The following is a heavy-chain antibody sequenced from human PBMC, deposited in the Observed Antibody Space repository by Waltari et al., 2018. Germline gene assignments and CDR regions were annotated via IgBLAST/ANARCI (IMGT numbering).Heavy chain of an antibody. CDR1: GGSLSSSDYY. V-gene: IGHV4-39*01. CDR3: ARHRARACSGGTCWFDWFDP. CDR2: INYRGKT. J-gene: IGHJ5*02. Sequence: QLQLQESGPGLVKPSETLSLTCTVSGGSLSSSDYYWGWLRQPPGKGLEWIGSINYRGKTQYNPTLKVRLTIFLDTSNNQFSLKLTSVTAADTAVYYCARHRARACSGGTCWFDWFDPWGQGTRVTDSS. D-gene: IGHD2-15*01.